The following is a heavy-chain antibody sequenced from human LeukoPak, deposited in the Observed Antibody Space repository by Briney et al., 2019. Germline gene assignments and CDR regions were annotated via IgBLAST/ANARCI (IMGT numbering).Heavy chain of an antibody. CDR1: GGSISGSSYY. CDR3: ARRGSSKPHFDY. D-gene: IGHD6-13*01. Sequence: SSETLSLTCTVSGGSISGSSYYWGWIRQPPGKGLEWIGSIYYSGSTYYNPSLKSRVTISVDTSKNQFSLKLSSVTAADTAVYYCARRGSSKPHFDYWGQGTLVTVSS. CDR2: IYYSGST. J-gene: IGHJ4*02. V-gene: IGHV4-39*01.